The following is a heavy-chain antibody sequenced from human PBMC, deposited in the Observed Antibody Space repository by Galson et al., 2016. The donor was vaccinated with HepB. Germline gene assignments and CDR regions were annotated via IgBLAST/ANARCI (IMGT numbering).Heavy chain of an antibody. Sequence: SLRLSCAASGFTFSSYNMNWVRQAPGKGLEWVAVISYDGSNKYYADSVKGRFTISRDNSKNTLYLQMNSLGAEDTAVYYCAKDLGAWIQLWFFDYWGQGTLVTVSS. J-gene: IGHJ4*02. V-gene: IGHV3-30*18. CDR2: ISYDGSNK. D-gene: IGHD5-18*01. CDR3: AKDLGAWIQLWFFDY. CDR1: GFTFSSYN.